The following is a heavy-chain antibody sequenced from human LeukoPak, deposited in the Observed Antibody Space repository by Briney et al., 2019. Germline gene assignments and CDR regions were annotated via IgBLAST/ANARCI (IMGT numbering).Heavy chain of an antibody. J-gene: IGHJ5*02. V-gene: IGHV3-30*04. CDR1: GFTSSIYA. CDR2: ISYDGSNK. CDR3: ARDYSNKGGWFDP. D-gene: IGHD4-11*01. Sequence: GGSLRLSCAASGFTSSIYAMHWVRQAPGKGLKWVAVISYDGSNKYYADSVKGRFTISRDNSKNTLYLQTNSLRAEDTAVYYCARDYSNKGGWFDPWGQGTQVTVSS.